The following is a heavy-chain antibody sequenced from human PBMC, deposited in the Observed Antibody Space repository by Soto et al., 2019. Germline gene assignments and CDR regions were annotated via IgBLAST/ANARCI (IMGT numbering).Heavy chain of an antibody. CDR2: IFRDDDK. Sequence: QITLKESGPTLVKPTQTLTLTCTFSGFSLSTSGVGVAWIRQPPGKALEWLALIFRDDDKRYRPSLESRLTITKDTSKNQMVITMTNMDSVGTATYYCAYLPCSGGRCYWFSRSGMDVWGQATTVPVSS. CDR1: GFSLSTSGVG. CDR3: AYLPCSGGRCYWFSRSGMDV. V-gene: IGHV2-5*02. D-gene: IGHD2-15*01. J-gene: IGHJ6*02.